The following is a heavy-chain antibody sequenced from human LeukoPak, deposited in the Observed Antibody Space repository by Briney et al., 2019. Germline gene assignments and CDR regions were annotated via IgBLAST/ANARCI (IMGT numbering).Heavy chain of an antibody. J-gene: IGHJ6*02. Sequence: SQTLSLTCAISGDSVSATTSIWNWIRQSPSRGLEWLGRTYYRSKWNYDYADSVKSRITISPDTSENQFSLQLQFVTPEDSAVYYCARRRHANNGVDVWGQGTTVTVSS. CDR2: TYYRSKWNY. V-gene: IGHV6-1*01. CDR1: GDSVSATTSI. CDR3: ARRRHANNGVDV.